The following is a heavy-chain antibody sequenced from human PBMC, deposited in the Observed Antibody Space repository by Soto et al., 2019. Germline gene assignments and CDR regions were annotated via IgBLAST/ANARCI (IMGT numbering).Heavy chain of an antibody. D-gene: IGHD3-3*01. CDR1: GFSLSNTRMG. V-gene: IGHV2-26*01. J-gene: IGHJ4*02. CDR3: ARTSRTIFGVVHPYDY. Sequence: QVTLKESGPVVVKPTETLTLTCTVSGFSLSNTRMGVTWIRQPPGKALEWLAHIFSNDEKSYSTSLKSRLTISKDTSKSQVVLTMINMDPVDTATYYCARTSRTIFGVVHPYDYWGQGTLVTVSS. CDR2: IFSNDEK.